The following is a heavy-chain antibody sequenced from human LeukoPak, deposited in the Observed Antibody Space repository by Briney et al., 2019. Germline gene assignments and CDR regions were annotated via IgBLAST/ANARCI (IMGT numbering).Heavy chain of an antibody. Sequence: GRSLRLSCAAPGVTFSNYAMHWVRQSPGKGLEWVAVISNDGSDKHHADSVKGRFTVSRDNSKHTVYLQMDRLKVEDTAIYYCVREGTYFFASGSFQGYYFDNWGQGTLVTVSS. CDR2: ISNDGSDK. J-gene: IGHJ4*02. CDR1: GVTFSNYA. CDR3: VREGTYFFASGSFQGYYFDN. D-gene: IGHD3-10*01. V-gene: IGHV3-30*03.